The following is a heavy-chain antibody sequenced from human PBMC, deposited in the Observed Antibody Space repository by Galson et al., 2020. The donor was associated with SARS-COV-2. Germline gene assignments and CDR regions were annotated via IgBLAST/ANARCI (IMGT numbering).Heavy chain of an antibody. Sequence: GGSLRLSCAASGFTVSSNYMSWVRQAPGKGLEWVSVIYSGGSTYYADSVKGRFTISRDNSKNTLYLQMNSLRAEDTAVYYCARDFYDLGTGLNHDYWGQGTLVTVSS. V-gene: IGHV3-53*01. CDR1: GFTVSSNY. CDR2: IYSGGST. J-gene: IGHJ4*02. CDR3: ARDFYDLGTGLNHDY. D-gene: IGHD3-16*01.